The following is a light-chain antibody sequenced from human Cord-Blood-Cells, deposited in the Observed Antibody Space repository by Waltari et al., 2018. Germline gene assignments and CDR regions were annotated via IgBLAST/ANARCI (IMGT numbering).Light chain of an antibody. CDR2: GAS. CDR3: QQYGSSPPFT. Sequence: EMVLTQSPGTLTLSPGERATLPCRASQCVSSSYLALYQQKPGQAPRSLMYGASSRATGIPDRFSGSGSGTDFTRTISRLEPEDFAVYYCQQYGSSPPFTFGPGTKVDIK. J-gene: IGKJ3*01. V-gene: IGKV3-20*01. CDR1: QCVSSSY.